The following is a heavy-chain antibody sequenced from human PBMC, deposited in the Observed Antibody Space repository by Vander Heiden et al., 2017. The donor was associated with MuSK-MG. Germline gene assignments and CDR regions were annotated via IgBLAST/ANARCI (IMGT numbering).Heavy chain of an antibody. Sequence: QVQLKESGPGLVKPSETLSLTCTVSGGSISNYYWSWIRQPPGKGLEWIGYGHHSGSTNYKPSRTSRVTISVDSSKNQFSLKLSSVTAADTAVYYCARVPADCGGDCYPDWGQGTLVTVSS. V-gene: IGHV4-59*01. J-gene: IGHJ4*02. CDR2: GHHSGST. CDR1: GGSISNYY. CDR3: ARVPADCGGDCYPD. D-gene: IGHD2-21*01.